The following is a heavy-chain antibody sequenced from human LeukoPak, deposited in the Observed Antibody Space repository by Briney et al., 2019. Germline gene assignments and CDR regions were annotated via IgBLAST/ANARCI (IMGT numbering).Heavy chain of an antibody. Sequence: SETLSLTCTVSGGSISSTIYYWSWIRQPPGKGLEWIGYIYYSGSTDYNPSLKSRVTISVDTSKNQFSLKLSSVTAADTAVYYCARDTVPKLGGMDVWGQGTTVTVSS. V-gene: IGHV4-61*01. D-gene: IGHD7-27*01. CDR3: ARDTVPKLGGMDV. CDR1: GGSISSTIYY. CDR2: IYYSGST. J-gene: IGHJ6*02.